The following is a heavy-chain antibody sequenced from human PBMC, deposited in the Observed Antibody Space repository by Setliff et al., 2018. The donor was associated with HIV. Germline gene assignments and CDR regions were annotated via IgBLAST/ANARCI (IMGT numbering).Heavy chain of an antibody. CDR3: ARAYYHHSGGYWSTDYYYSYMDV. CDR2: IKQDGITK. D-gene: IGHD3-22*01. Sequence: PGGSLRLSCAASGFTFSTYAMSWVRQAPGKGLEWVASIKQDGITKYYVDSVKGRFTISRDNAKNSLYLQMNSLRAGDTAVYYCARAYYHHSGGYWSTDYYYSYMDVWGKGTTVTVSS. V-gene: IGHV3-7*03. CDR1: GFTFSTYA. J-gene: IGHJ6*03.